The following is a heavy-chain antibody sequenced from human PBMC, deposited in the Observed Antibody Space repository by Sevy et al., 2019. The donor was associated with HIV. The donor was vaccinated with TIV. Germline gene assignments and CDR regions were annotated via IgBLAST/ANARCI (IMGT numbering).Heavy chain of an antibody. D-gene: IGHD1-26*01. J-gene: IGHJ4*02. V-gene: IGHV4-61*08. CDR2: IYHTGSS. Sequence: SDTLSLTCSVSGVSVSSGGYYWTWIRQSPGKGLEWIAYIYHTGSSTYNPSLKNRVTISVDKSKDQLSLTLNSVTSADTAVYFCARLSGTYYPFDIWGQGTLVTVSS. CDR3: ARLSGTYYPFDI. CDR1: GVSVSSGGYY.